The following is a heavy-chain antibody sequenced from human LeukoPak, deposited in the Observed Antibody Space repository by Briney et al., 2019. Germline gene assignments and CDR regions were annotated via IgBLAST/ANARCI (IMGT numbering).Heavy chain of an antibody. V-gene: IGHV4-39*07. D-gene: IGHD3-3*01. Sequence: SETLSLTCTVSGGSISSSSYYWGWIRQPPGKGLEWIGSIYYSGSTYYNPSLKSRVTISVDTSKNQFSLKLSSVTAADTAVYYCARNKDDFSRNWLDPWGQGTLVTVSS. CDR1: GGSISSSSYY. CDR2: IYYSGST. CDR3: ARNKDDFSRNWLDP. J-gene: IGHJ5*02.